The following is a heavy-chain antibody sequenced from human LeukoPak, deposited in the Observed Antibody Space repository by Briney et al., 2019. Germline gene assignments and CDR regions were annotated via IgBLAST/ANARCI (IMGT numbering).Heavy chain of an antibody. CDR3: AKAMAYGSGTSMDV. Sequence: HPGGSLRLSCAASGFTFSSYGMSWVRQAPGKGLEWVSAISGSGSSTYYADSVKGRFTISRDNSKNTLYLQMNSLRAEDTAVYYCAKAMAYGSGTSMDVWGKGTTVTVSS. CDR2: ISGSGSST. CDR1: GFTFSSYG. D-gene: IGHD3-10*01. J-gene: IGHJ6*04. V-gene: IGHV3-23*01.